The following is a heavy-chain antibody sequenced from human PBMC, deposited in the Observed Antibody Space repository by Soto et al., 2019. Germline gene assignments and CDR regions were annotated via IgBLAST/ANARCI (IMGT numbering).Heavy chain of an antibody. J-gene: IGHJ5*02. D-gene: IGHD2-21*02. CDR3: AREDAVTRGFDP. CDR1: GVTFSSYA. CDR2: IIPIFGTA. V-gene: IGHV1-69*13. Sequence: SVKVSCKASGVTFSSYAISWVRQAPGQGLEWMGGIIPIFGTANYAQKFQGRVTITADESTSTAYMELSSLRSEDTAVYYCAREDAVTRGFDPWGQGALVTVSS.